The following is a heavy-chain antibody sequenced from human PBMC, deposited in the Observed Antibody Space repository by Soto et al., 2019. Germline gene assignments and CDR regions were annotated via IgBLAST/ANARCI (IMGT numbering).Heavy chain of an antibody. CDR3: ARELRYFDWLLNWFDP. D-gene: IGHD3-9*01. V-gene: IGHV1-3*01. J-gene: IGHJ5*02. CDR2: INAGNGNT. Sequence: QVQLVQSGAEVKKPGASVKVSCKASGYTFTSYAMHWVRQAPGQRLEWMGWINAGNGNTKYSQKFQGRVTITRDTSASTAYMELSSLRSEDTAVYYCARELRYFDWLLNWFDPWGQGTLVTVSS. CDR1: GYTFTSYA.